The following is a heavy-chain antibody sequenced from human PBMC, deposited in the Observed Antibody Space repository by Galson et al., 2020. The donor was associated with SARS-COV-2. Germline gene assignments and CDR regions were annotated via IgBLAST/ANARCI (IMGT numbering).Heavy chain of an antibody. V-gene: IGHV3-30-3*01. J-gene: IGHJ4*02. CDR2: ISYDGSNK. Sequence: TGGSLRLSCAASGFTFSSYAMHWVRQAPGKGLEWVAVISYDGSNKYYADSVKGRFTISRDNSKNTLYLQMNSLRAEDTAVYYCARVGSGSYRGYFDYWGQGTLVTVSS. CDR1: GFTFSSYA. CDR3: ARVGSGSYRGYFDY. D-gene: IGHD1-26*01.